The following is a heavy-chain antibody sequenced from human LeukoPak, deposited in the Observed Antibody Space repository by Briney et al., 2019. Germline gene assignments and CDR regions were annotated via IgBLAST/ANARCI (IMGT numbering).Heavy chain of an antibody. CDR2: IIPIFGTA. J-gene: IGHJ4*02. Sequence: ASVKVSCKASGYTFTSYDINWVRQAPGQGLEWMGGIIPIFGTANYAQKFQGRVTITADESTSTAYMELSSLRSEDTAVYYCARALYGGKESYWGQGTLVTVSS. D-gene: IGHD4-23*01. V-gene: IGHV1-69*13. CDR3: ARALYGGKESY. CDR1: GYTFTSYD.